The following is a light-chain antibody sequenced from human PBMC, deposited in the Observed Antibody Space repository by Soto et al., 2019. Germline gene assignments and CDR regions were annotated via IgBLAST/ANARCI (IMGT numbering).Light chain of an antibody. J-gene: IGKJ1*01. Sequence: DIPMTQSPSSLSASVGDRVTITCRASKGINNYLAWYQQKPGKVPKLLIYAASTLQSGVPSRFSGSGSGTDFTLTISSLQREDVATYYCQKYNSAPWTFGQGTKVEVK. CDR2: AAS. CDR3: QKYNSAPWT. CDR1: KGINNY. V-gene: IGKV1-27*01.